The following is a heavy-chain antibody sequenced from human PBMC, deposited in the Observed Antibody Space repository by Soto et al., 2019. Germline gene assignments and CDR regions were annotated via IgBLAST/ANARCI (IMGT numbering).Heavy chain of an antibody. D-gene: IGHD3-3*01. J-gene: IGHJ6*02. CDR2: IWYDGSNK. CDR3: ARAYYDFWRGYYTQYYGMDV. Sequence: QVQLVESGGGVVQPGRSLRLSCAASGFTFSSYGMHWVRQAPGKGLEWVAVIWYDGSNKYYADSVKGRFTISRDNSKNTLYLQMNSLRAEDTAVYYCARAYYDFWRGYYTQYYGMDVWGQGTTVTVSS. V-gene: IGHV3-33*01. CDR1: GFTFSSYG.